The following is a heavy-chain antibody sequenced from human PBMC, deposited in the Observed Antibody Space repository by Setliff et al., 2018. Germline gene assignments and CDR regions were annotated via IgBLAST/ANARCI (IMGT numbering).Heavy chain of an antibody. J-gene: IGHJ6*03. CDR2: ISPYNGDT. Sequence: ASVKVSCKTSGFRFTNFGISWVRRAPGQGLEWIGWISPYNGDTKYAQKLQDRVTITLDTPTSTAYVEVRSLRSDDTALYYCARSPPNRGVGQGHHMDVWGKGTSVTVSS. D-gene: IGHD1-26*01. V-gene: IGHV1-18*01. CDR3: ARSPPNRGVGQGHHMDV. CDR1: GFRFTNFG.